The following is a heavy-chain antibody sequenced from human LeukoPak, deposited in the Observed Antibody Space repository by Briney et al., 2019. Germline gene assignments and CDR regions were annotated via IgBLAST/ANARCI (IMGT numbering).Heavy chain of an antibody. CDR1: GFTFSSYG. CDR2: IRYDGSNK. V-gene: IGHV3-30*02. D-gene: IGHD2-21*02. CDR3: AKSQISVVTASLGLD. Sequence: QPGGSLRLSCAASGFTFSSYGMHWVRQAPGKGLEWVAFIRYDGSNKYYADSVKGRFTISRDNSKNTLYLQMNSLRAEDTAVYYCAKSQISVVTASLGLDWGQGTLVTVSS. J-gene: IGHJ4*02.